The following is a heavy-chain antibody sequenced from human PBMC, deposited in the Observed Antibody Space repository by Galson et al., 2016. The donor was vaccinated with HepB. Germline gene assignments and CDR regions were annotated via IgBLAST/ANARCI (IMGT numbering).Heavy chain of an antibody. D-gene: IGHD5-18*01. CDR3: ARTRGMVRSPYGIDY. Sequence: SLRLSCATSGFTFSSYWMTWVRQAPGKGLEWVANINQDGIEKYYVGSVKGRFTISRDNSKITLHLQMTTLRPEDTAVYYCARTRGMVRSPYGIDYWGQGTLVTVSS. CDR1: GFTFSSYW. V-gene: IGHV3-7*01. CDR2: INQDGIEK. J-gene: IGHJ4*02.